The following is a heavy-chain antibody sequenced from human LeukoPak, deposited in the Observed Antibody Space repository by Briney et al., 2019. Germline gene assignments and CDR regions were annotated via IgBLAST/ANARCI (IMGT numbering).Heavy chain of an antibody. CDR2: MSNSGST. D-gene: IGHD4-11*01. CDR3: ASVTEITDIDY. Sequence: SETLPLTCTVSGGSISSDYWCWIRQAPGKGLEWIGYMSNSGSTGYNPSLRGRATISGDTSKNQFSLKLNSVTAADTAVYYCASVTEITDIDYWGQGTLVTV. J-gene: IGHJ4*02. V-gene: IGHV4-59*01. CDR1: GGSISSDY.